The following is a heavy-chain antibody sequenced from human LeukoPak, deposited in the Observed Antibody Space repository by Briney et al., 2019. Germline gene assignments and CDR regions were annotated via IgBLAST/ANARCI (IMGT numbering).Heavy chain of an antibody. Sequence: PGGSLRLSCAASGFTFSSYSMTWVRQAPGKGLEWVSYISSSSSTIYYADSVKGRFTISRDNAKNSLYLQMNSLRAEDTAVYYCARVAGYDYGDDWFDPWGQGTLVTVSS. D-gene: IGHD4-17*01. CDR1: GFTFSSYS. CDR3: ARVAGYDYGDDWFDP. J-gene: IGHJ5*02. CDR2: ISSSSSTI. V-gene: IGHV3-48*01.